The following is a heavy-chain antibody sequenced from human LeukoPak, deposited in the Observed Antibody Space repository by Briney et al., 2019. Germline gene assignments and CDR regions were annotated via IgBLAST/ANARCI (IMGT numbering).Heavy chain of an antibody. CDR3: ARDQYYYDSSGYYSFDY. D-gene: IGHD3-22*01. V-gene: IGHV4-4*07. J-gene: IGHJ4*02. Sequence: PSETLSLTCTVSGGSISSYHWSWIRQPAGKGLEWIGRIHTSGSTNYNPSLKSRVTMSVDTSKNRFSLKLSSVTAADTAVYYCARDQYYYDSSGYYSFDYWGQGTLVTVSS. CDR1: GGSISSYH. CDR2: IHTSGST.